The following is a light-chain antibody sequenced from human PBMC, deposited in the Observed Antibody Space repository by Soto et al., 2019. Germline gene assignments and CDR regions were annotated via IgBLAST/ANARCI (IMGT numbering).Light chain of an antibody. V-gene: IGKV1-9*01. Sequence: DIQMTQSPSSVSASVGDRVTITCRASQDISSYLAWYQQKPGKAPTLLIYAASTLQSGVPSRFSGSGLGTDFTLTISSLQAEDLASYYCQQLRSYPSTFGGGTKVEIK. J-gene: IGKJ4*01. CDR3: QQLRSYPST. CDR1: QDISSY. CDR2: AAS.